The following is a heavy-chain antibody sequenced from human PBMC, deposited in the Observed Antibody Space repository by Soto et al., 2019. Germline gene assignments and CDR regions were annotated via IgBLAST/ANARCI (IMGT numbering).Heavy chain of an antibody. D-gene: IGHD5-12*01. V-gene: IGHV3-30*18. J-gene: IGHJ4*02. CDR3: TKDRATHRNY. CDR1: GFTFRNYV. CDR2: ISSDGSNK. Sequence: QVQLVESGGGVVQPGRSLSLFCAASGFTFRNYVMHWVRQAPGKGLEWVAVISSDGSNKYYADSVKGRFTISRDNSKNTLYLQMNSLRIEDTAVYYCTKDRATHRNYWGQGTLVTVSS.